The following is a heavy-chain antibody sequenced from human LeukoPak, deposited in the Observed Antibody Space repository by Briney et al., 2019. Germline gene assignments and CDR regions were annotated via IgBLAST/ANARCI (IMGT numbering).Heavy chain of an antibody. D-gene: IGHD2-21*02. CDR1: GGSISRGTYY. Sequence: SETLSLTCTVSGGSISRGTYYWSWIRQPAGKGLEWIGRVYARGTTNYNPSLKSRVTISIDTSKNEFSLKLNSVTAADTAVYYCARWTPCGWDCHTLDYWGQGILVTVSS. CDR2: VYARGTT. CDR3: ARWTPCGWDCHTLDY. V-gene: IGHV4-61*02. J-gene: IGHJ4*02.